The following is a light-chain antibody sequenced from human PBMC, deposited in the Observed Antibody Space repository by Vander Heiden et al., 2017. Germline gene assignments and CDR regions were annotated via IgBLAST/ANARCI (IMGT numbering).Light chain of an antibody. CDR1: TSAVVGYKY. Sequence: QSALPQPPSASGSPGQSVTISCTATTSAVVGYKYGSWYQQHPGKAPKLMIYEVNTRPSGVPDRVSGSKSGNTASLTVSGLQAEDEADYDCGSYAGRNGLLFGGGTKLTVL. CDR2: EVN. V-gene: IGLV2-8*01. J-gene: IGLJ3*02. CDR3: GSYAGRNGLL.